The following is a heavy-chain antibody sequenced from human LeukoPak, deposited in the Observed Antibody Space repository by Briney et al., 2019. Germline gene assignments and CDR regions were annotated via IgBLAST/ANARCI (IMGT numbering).Heavy chain of an antibody. CDR2: TKNKASSYTT. D-gene: IGHD3/OR15-3a*01. CDR1: GFTFSDHF. CDR3: AKDRRVWTF. J-gene: IGHJ3*01. V-gene: IGHV3-72*01. Sequence: TGGSLRLSCVVSGFTFSDHFMDWVRQAPGKGLEWVGRTKNKASSYTTDYAASVKGRFTISRDDSKNSLYLQMNSLRAEDTAVYYCAKDRRVWTFWGQGTMVTVSS.